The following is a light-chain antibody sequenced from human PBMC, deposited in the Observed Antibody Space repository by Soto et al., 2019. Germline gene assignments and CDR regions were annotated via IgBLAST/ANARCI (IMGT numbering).Light chain of an antibody. V-gene: IGKV3-11*01. CDR1: QSVTTN. J-gene: IGKJ4*01. CDR3: QHRSNWPRGLT. CDR2: RAS. Sequence: EVVLTHSPATLSLSPGERATLSCRASQSVTTNFAWYQQKPGQAPRLLIYRASNRATGIPARFSGSGSGTDFTLTISSLEPEDFAVYYCQHRSNWPRGLTFGGGTKVDIK.